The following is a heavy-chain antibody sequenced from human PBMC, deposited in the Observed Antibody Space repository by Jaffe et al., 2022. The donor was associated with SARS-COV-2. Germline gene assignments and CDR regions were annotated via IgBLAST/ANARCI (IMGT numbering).Heavy chain of an antibody. CDR2: ISSSSSYI. CDR1: GFTFSSYS. V-gene: IGHV3-21*01. CDR3: ARDGPPGGDSSGYSRPSS. J-gene: IGHJ5*02. D-gene: IGHD3-22*01. Sequence: EVQLVESGGGLVKPGGSLRLSCAASGFTFSSYSMNWVRQAPGKGLEWVSSISSSSSYIYYADSVKGRFTISRDNAKNSLYLQMNSLRAEDTAVYYCARDGPPGGDSSGYSRPSSWGQGTLVTVSS.